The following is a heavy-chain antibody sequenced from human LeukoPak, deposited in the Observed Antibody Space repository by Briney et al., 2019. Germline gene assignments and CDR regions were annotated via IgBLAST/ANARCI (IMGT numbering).Heavy chain of an antibody. CDR2: ISYSGST. J-gene: IGHJ4*02. Sequence: ASETLSLTCTVSGGSMSSDYWSWIRQPPGKGLEWIGYISYSGSTNYNPSLKSRVTMSLDTSKNQFSLKLSSATAADTAVYYCASRLRDYYDSGGYYAEDYWGQGTLVTVSS. CDR1: GGSMSSDY. D-gene: IGHD3-22*01. CDR3: ASRLRDYYDSGGYYAEDY. V-gene: IGHV4-59*01.